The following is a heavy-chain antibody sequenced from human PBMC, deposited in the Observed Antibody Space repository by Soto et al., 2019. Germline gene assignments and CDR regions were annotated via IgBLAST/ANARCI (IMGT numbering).Heavy chain of an antibody. CDR2: MFYSGLT. D-gene: IGHD2-15*01. CDR3: APLSVSLSGPYGIHV. J-gene: IGHJ6*02. Sequence: SETLSLTCSVPGYSVSSSDYYWAWIRQPPGKGLEWIGSMFYSGLTYYNPSLKSRVTLSVDTSKNQFSVRLNSVTAADTAVYYCAPLSVSLSGPYGIHVWGQGTTVTVSS. CDR1: GYSVSSSDYY. V-gene: IGHV4-39*01.